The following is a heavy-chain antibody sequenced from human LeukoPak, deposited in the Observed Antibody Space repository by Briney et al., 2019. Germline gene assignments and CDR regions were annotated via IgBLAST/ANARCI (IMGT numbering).Heavy chain of an antibody. D-gene: IGHD2-15*01. J-gene: IGHJ3*01. CDR2: SRDRTKSYST. Sequence: GGSLRLSCAASGFTFSDYYMSWIRQAPGKGLEWIGRSRDRTKSYSTEFVASVKGRFTSSRDDSKSSVYLHLNSLKTEDTAVYYCVRVDMGAASRDGLDVWGQGTTVVVSS. CDR1: GFTFSDYY. V-gene: IGHV3-72*01. CDR3: VRVDMGAASRDGLDV.